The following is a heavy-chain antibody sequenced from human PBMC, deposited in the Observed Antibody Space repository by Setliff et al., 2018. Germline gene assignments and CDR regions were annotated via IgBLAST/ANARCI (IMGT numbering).Heavy chain of an antibody. J-gene: IGHJ4*02. V-gene: IGHV4-39*07. CDR3: ARAPRYFDPTGSYFDF. Sequence: TSETLSLTCTVSGASITNINYYWGLIRQPPGKGLEWIASTYYSGSTYYNPSLKSRVTISVDTSKNQFSLKLTSVTAADTAVYYCARAPRYFDPTGSYFDFWGQGTLVTVSS. CDR1: GASITNINYY. CDR2: TYYSGST. D-gene: IGHD3-22*01.